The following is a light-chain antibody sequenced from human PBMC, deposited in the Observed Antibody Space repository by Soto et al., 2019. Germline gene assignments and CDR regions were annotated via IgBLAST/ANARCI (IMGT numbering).Light chain of an antibody. J-gene: IGLJ1*01. V-gene: IGLV2-18*02. CDR3: SSYTSSSTYV. CDR1: SSDVGNSNG. CDR2: DVN. Sequence: QSVLTQPPSVSGSPGQSVAISCTGTSSDVGNSNGVSWYHQPPGTAPKLMIYDVNNRPSGVPDRFSGSKSGNTASLTISGLQAEDEGDYYCSSYTSSSTYVFGTGTKVTFL.